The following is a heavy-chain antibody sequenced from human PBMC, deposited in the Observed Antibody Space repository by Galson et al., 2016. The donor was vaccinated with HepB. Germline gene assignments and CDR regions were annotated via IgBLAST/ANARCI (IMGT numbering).Heavy chain of an antibody. CDR1: GFTFIGYA. CDR3: AGDPTGGDKSDYGVMRLDY. D-gene: IGHD2-8*02. V-gene: IGHV3-30*04. J-gene: IGHJ4*02. Sequence: SLRLSCAASGFTFIGYAMHWVRQAPGKGLEWVAVISYDGSTKYYAGSVKGRFTISRDNSKNTLYLQMNSLRPEDTAVYYCAGDPTGGDKSDYGVMRLDYWGQGTLVPVSS. CDR2: ISYDGSTK.